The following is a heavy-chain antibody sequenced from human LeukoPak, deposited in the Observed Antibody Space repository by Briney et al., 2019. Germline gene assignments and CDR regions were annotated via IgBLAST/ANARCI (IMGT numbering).Heavy chain of an antibody. CDR3: ARPTDYYDSSGYFPFDY. Sequence: ASVKVSCKASGYTFIAFYMHWVRQAPGQGLEWMGWINPNSGGTNYAQKFQGRVTMTRDTSISTAYMELSRLRSDDTAVYYCARPTDYYDSSGYFPFDYWGQGTLVTVSS. CDR2: INPNSGGT. V-gene: IGHV1-2*02. J-gene: IGHJ4*02. D-gene: IGHD3-22*01. CDR1: GYTFIAFY.